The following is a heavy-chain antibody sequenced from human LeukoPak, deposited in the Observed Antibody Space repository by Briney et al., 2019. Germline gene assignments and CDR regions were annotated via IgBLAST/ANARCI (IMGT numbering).Heavy chain of an antibody. CDR1: GFTFSSYW. V-gene: IGHV3-74*01. J-gene: IGHJ4*02. CDR3: ARESYASGSYYWDY. CDR2: DGRNT. Sequence: PGGSLRLSCVTSGFTFSSYWMHWVRQLPGKGLEWVSRDGRNTNYADSVKGRFTVSRDNAKNTLHLQMNSLRAEETAVYFCARESYASGSYYWDYWGQGALVTVSS. D-gene: IGHD3-10*01.